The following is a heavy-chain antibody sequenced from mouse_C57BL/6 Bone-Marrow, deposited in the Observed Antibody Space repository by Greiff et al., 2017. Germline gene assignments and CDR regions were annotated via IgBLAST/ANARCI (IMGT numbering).Heavy chain of an antibody. D-gene: IGHD1-1*01. J-gene: IGHJ2*01. CDR3: ARHRYFYGSSYGS. CDR1: GFTFSSYG. V-gene: IGHV5-6*02. Sequence: EVKLVESGGDLVKPGGSLKLSCAASGFTFSSYGMSWVRQTPDKRLEWVATISSGGSYTYYPDSVKGRFTISRDNAKNTLYLQMSSLKSEDTAMYYCARHRYFYGSSYGSWGQDTTLSDSS. CDR2: ISSGGSYT.